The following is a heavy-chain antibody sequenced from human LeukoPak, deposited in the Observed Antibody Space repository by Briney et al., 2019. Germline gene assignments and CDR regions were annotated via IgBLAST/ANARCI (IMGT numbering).Heavy chain of an antibody. Sequence: GGSLSLSRPASGFTFNYYAMRWVGQAPGKGLARVSVISDNEETSYYPDSAKDRFILYRDSKKNAVDLHINNLSANHTHVHFCARHDGFIPYWGQGTLVTVSS. CDR2: ISDNEETS. D-gene: IGHD3-16*02. V-gene: IGHV3-23*01. CDR1: GFTFNYYA. J-gene: IGHJ4*02. CDR3: ARHDGFIPY.